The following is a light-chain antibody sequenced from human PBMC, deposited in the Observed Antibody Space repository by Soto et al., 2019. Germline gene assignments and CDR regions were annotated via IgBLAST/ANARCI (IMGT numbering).Light chain of an antibody. CDR2: AAS. J-gene: IGKJ1*01. CDR1: QGISSY. Sequence: IRMTQSPSSFSASTGDRVTITCRASQGISSYLAWYQQKPGKAPKLLIYAASTLQSGVPSRFSGSGSGTDFTLTISCLQSEDFATYYCQQYYSYPHTFGQGTKVEIK. CDR3: QQYYSYPHT. V-gene: IGKV1-8*01.